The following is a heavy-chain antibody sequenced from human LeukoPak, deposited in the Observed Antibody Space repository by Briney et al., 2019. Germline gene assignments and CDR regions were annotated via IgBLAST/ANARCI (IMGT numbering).Heavy chain of an antibody. CDR3: ARGRIFGVVIDY. CDR1: GGSFSGYY. J-gene: IGHJ4*02. V-gene: IGHV4-34*01. CDR2: INHSGST. D-gene: IGHD3-3*01. Sequence: SETLSLTCAVYGGSFSGYYWSWIRQPPGKGLEWIGEINHSGSTNYNPSLKSRVTISVDTSKNQFSLKLSSVTAADTAVYYCARGRIFGVVIDYWGQGTLVTVSS.